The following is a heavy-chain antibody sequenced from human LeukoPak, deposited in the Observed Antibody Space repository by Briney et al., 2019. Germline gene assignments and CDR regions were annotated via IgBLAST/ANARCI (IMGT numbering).Heavy chain of an antibody. V-gene: IGHV4-59*12. J-gene: IGHJ6*02. CDR3: ARGSSSWYVRYGMDV. D-gene: IGHD6-13*01. CDR1: GGSISSYY. CDR2: IYYSGST. Sequence: PSETLSLTCTVSGGSISSYYWSWIRQPPGKGLEWIGYIYYSGSTNYNPSLKNRVTISVDTSKNQFSLKLSSVTAADTAVYYCARGSSSWYVRYGMDVWGQGTTVTVSS.